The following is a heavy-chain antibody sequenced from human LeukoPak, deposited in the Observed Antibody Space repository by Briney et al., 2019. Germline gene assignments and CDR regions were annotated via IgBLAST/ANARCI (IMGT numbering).Heavy chain of an antibody. V-gene: IGHV3-48*03. D-gene: IGHD3-3*01. J-gene: IGHJ4*02. CDR2: ISGSSSSI. Sequence: GGSLRLSCAASGFTFSSYEMSWVRQAPARGMEWVSYISGSSSSIYLADSVQGRFTISRDNAKNSLYLQMNSLKADDTAVYYCVRDRGDFWSGYYTDWGQGTLVSVSS. CDR1: GFTFSSYE. CDR3: VRDRGDFWSGYYTD.